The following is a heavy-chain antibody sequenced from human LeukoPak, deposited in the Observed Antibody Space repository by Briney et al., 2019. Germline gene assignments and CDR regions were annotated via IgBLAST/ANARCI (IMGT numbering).Heavy chain of an antibody. V-gene: IGHV1-69*13. Sequence: SVKVSCKASGYTFTSYGISWVRQAPGQGLEWMGGIIPIFGTANYAQKFQGRVTITADESTSTAYMELSSLRSEDTAVYYCARGYSSGWWVYFDYWGQGTLVTVSS. D-gene: IGHD6-19*01. CDR3: ARGYSSGWWVYFDY. J-gene: IGHJ4*02. CDR2: IIPIFGTA. CDR1: GYTFTSYG.